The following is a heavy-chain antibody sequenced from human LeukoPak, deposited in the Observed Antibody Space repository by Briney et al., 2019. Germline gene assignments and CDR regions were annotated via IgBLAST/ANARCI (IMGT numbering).Heavy chain of an antibody. Sequence: PGGSLRLSCTASGFTFGDYAMSWFRQAPGKGLEWVGFIRSKAYGGTTEYAASVKGRFIISRDDSKSIAYLQMNSLKIEDTAFYYCTRVGDYGLILRRVDYWGQGTLVTVSS. CDR1: GFTFGDYA. CDR3: TRVGDYGLILRRVDY. CDR2: IRSKAYGGTT. D-gene: IGHD4-17*01. V-gene: IGHV3-49*03. J-gene: IGHJ4*02.